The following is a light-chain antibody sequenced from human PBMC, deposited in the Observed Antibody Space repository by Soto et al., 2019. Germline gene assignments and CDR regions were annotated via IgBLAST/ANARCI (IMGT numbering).Light chain of an antibody. CDR3: QQYDTLPLT. J-gene: IGKJ4*01. Sequence: DIQMTQTPSSLSASVGDRVTITCQASQDISKYLNWYQQKSGKAPKLLIYDASNLETGVPSRFSGSGSGTDFTFTITSLQPEDIATYYCQQYDTLPLTFGGGTKVDLK. V-gene: IGKV1-33*01. CDR2: DAS. CDR1: QDISKY.